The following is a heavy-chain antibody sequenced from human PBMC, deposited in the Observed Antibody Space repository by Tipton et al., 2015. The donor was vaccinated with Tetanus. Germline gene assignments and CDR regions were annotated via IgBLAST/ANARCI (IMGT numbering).Heavy chain of an antibody. CDR3: ARDQARGARGWNYFDS. CDR1: GGPLSRGGYY. J-gene: IGHJ4*02. CDR2: IYFSGST. D-gene: IGHD6-6*01. Sequence: TLSLTCTVSGGPLSRGGYYWTWIRQNPGKGLEWIGDIYFSGSTYYSPSLKSRVTISVDTSKNQFSLRLNSVTAADTAVYYCARDQARGARGWNYFDSWGQGTLVTVSS. V-gene: IGHV4-31*03.